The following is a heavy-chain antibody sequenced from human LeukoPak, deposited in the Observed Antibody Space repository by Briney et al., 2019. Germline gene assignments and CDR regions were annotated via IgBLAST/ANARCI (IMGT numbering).Heavy chain of an antibody. CDR1: GFTFSTYA. CDR2: IMQDGSEK. CDR3: ARSLRLTGSLGFWFDP. J-gene: IGHJ5*02. Sequence: GGSLRLSCAASGFTFSTYAMSWVRQAPGKGLEWVANIMQDGSEKYYVDSVKGRFTISRDNAKNSLYLQMNSLRAEDTAVYYCARSLRLTGSLGFWFDPWGQGTLVTVSS. V-gene: IGHV3-7*04. D-gene: IGHD1-26*01.